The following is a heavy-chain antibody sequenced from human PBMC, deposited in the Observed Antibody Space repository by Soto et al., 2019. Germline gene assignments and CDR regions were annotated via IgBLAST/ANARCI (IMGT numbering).Heavy chain of an antibody. D-gene: IGHD2-21*01. Sequence: TVADGSSGSRSGHRSRKKQPPGKGLEWIGKIYYSENTYYNPSLKSRVTISVDRSKNQFSLNLSSVTAADTAVYYCARRTIASPPDYWGQGTLVTGSS. CDR1: DGSSGSRSGH. CDR2: IYYSENT. CDR3: ARRTIASPPDY. V-gene: IGHV4-39*07. J-gene: IGHJ4*02.